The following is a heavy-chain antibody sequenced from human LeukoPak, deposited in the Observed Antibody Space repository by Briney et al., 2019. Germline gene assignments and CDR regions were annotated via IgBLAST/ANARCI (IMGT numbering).Heavy chain of an antibody. D-gene: IGHD5-12*01. CDR1: GSIFTSYW. V-gene: IGHV5-51*01. CDR3: ATMYSGYDHIDY. Sequence: GASLQISCEGSGSIFTSYWIGGVRQLPGKGLEWMGIIYPGDSDTRYSPSFQGQVTISADKSISTAYLQWSSLKASDTAMYYCATMYSGYDHIDYWGQGTLVTVSS. J-gene: IGHJ4*02. CDR2: IYPGDSDT.